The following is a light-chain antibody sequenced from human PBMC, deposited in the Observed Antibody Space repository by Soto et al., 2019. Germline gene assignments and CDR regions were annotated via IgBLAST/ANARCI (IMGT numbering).Light chain of an antibody. CDR1: SSDVGVYKY. Sequence: QSALIQPRSVSGSPGQSVTISCTGTSSDVGVYKYVSWYRQHPGKAPKLMIYDVITRPSGVPDRFSGSKSGNTASLTISGLQAEDEADYYCCSSAGDYTFVFGSGTKVTVL. J-gene: IGLJ1*01. V-gene: IGLV2-11*01. CDR3: CSSAGDYTFV. CDR2: DVI.